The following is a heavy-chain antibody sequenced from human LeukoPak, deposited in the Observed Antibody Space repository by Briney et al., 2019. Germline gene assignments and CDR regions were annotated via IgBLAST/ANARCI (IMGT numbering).Heavy chain of an antibody. V-gene: IGHV3-43*02. D-gene: IGHD2/OR15-2a*01. CDR1: GFTFDDYA. Sequence: PGGSLRLPCAASGFTFDDYAMHWVRQAPGKGLEWVSLISGDGGITYYADSVKGRFTISRDSSKDTLYLQMNSLRAEDTAVYFCARGGYFSFDYWGQGTLVTVSS. CDR3: ARGGYFSFDY. J-gene: IGHJ4*02. CDR2: ISGDGGIT.